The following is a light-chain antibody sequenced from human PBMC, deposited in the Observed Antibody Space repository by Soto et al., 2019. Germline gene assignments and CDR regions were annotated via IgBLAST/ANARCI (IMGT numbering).Light chain of an antibody. J-gene: IGKJ1*01. Sequence: EIVLTQSPGTLSLSPGERATLSCRASQSISSSNLAWYQQKPGQAPRLLLYGAYNRDAGIPDRFSGSGSGTDFTLTISRMEPEDFVVYYCHQYGRSPDWDRWTFGQGTKVEVK. CDR1: QSISSSN. V-gene: IGKV3-20*01. CDR2: GAY. CDR3: HQYGRSPDWDRWT.